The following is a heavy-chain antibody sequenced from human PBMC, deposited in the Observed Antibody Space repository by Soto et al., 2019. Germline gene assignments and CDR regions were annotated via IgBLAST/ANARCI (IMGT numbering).Heavy chain of an antibody. CDR2: IYHSGST. D-gene: IGHD6-19*01. J-gene: IGHJ4*02. CDR3: ARHQGTGWYDYFDY. CDR1: DGSISSSSSY. V-gene: IGHV4-39*01. Sequence: SETLSLTCTVSDGSISSSSSYWGWIRQSPGKGLEWIGTIYHSGSTFYNPSLKSRVTISVDTSKNQFSLNLNSLTAADTAVYYCARHQGTGWYDYFDYWGQGTLVTVSS.